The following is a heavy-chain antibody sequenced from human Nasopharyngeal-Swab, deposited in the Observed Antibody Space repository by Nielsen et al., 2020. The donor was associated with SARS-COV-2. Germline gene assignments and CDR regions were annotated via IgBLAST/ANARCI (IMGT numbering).Heavy chain of an antibody. CDR2: IYPGDSDT. D-gene: IGHD3-10*01. CDR3: ARRVLVPPASYFDY. J-gene: IGHJ4*02. Sequence: GSLRLSCKGSGYSFTSYWIGWVRQMPGKGLEWMGIIYPGDSDTRYSPSFQGQVTITADKSISTAYLQWSSLKASDTAMYYCARRVLVPPASYFDYWGQGTLVTVSS. V-gene: IGHV5-51*01. CDR1: GYSFTSYW.